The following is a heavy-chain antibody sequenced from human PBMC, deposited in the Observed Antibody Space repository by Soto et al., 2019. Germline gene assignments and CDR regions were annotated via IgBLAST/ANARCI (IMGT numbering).Heavy chain of an antibody. J-gene: IGHJ6*02. Sequence: GGSLRLSCEVSGFIFIEYEFNWVRQAPGKGLEWVSYIGKNGRDIYDADSVKGRFTISRDDDKSTLYLEMSSLRAEDTAVYYCVRAPGPMYYAMDAWGQGTMVTVSS. CDR1: GFIFIEYE. D-gene: IGHD2-8*01. V-gene: IGHV3-48*03. CDR2: IGKNGRDI. CDR3: VRAPGPMYYAMDA.